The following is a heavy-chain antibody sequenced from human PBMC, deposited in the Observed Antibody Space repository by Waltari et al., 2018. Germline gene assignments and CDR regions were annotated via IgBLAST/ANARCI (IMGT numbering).Heavy chain of an antibody. V-gene: IGHV4-34*01. J-gene: IGHJ2*01. D-gene: IGHD1-1*01. CDR3: ARLENWYFDL. CDR2: INHSGST. Sequence: QVQLQQWGAGLLKPSETLSLTCAVYGGSFSGYYWSWIRQPPGKGLEWIGEINHSGSTNYHPSLKSRVTISVDTSKNQFSLKLSSVTAADTAVYYCARLENWYFDLWGRGTLVTVSS. CDR1: GGSFSGYY.